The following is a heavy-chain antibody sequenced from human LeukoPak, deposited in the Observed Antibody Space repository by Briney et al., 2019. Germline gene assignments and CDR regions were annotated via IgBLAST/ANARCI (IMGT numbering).Heavy chain of an antibody. Sequence: PGGSLRLSCAASGFTFSSYAMHWVRQAPGKGLEWVAVISYDGSNKYYADSVKGRFTISRDNSKNTLYLQMNSLRAEDAAVYYCARDQCSSTSCLVFDPWGQGTLVTVSS. V-gene: IGHV3-30*14. CDR3: ARDQCSSTSCLVFDP. CDR1: GFTFSSYA. CDR2: ISYDGSNK. J-gene: IGHJ5*02. D-gene: IGHD2-2*01.